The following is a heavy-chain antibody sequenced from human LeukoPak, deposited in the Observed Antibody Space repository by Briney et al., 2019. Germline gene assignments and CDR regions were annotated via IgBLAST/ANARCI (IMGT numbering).Heavy chain of an antibody. CDR3: ARDISCSGGSCYVRGAFDI. D-gene: IGHD2-15*01. J-gene: IGHJ3*02. V-gene: IGHV1-18*01. Sequence: ASVKVSCKASGYTFTSYGISWVRQASGQGLEWMGWISAYNGNTNYAQKLQDRVTMTTDTSTSTAYMELRSLRSDDTAVYYCARDISCSGGSCYVRGAFDIWGQGTMVTVSS. CDR1: GYTFTSYG. CDR2: ISAYNGNT.